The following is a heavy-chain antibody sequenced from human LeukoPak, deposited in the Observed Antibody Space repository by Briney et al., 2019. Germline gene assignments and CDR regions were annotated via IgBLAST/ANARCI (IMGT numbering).Heavy chain of an antibody. D-gene: IGHD2-15*01. CDR2: IYSSGST. V-gene: IGHV4-4*07. J-gene: IGHJ4*02. Sequence: PSETLSLTCTVSGGSISSYYWSWIRQPAGKGLDWIGRIYSSGSTNYNPSLKSRVTMSVDTSRNQFSLKLSSVTAADTAVYYCARAYCSGGSCYSGFYYWGQGTLVTVSS. CDR3: ARAYCSGGSCYSGFYY. CDR1: GGSISSYY.